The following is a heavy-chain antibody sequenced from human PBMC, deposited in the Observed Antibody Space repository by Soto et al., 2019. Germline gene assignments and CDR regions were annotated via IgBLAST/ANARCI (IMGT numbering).Heavy chain of an antibody. D-gene: IGHD3-3*01. J-gene: IGHJ4*02. CDR2: INPNSGGT. Sequence: ASVKVSCKASGYTFTGYYMHWVRQAPGQGLEWMGWINPNSGGTNYAQKFQGWVTMTRDTSISTAYMELSRLRSDDTAVYYCARSYYDFWSGYWVALDYWGQGTLVTVSS. V-gene: IGHV1-2*04. CDR1: GYTFTGYY. CDR3: ARSYYDFWSGYWVALDY.